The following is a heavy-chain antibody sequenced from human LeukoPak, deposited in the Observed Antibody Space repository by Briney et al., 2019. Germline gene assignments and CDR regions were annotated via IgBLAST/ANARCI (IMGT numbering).Heavy chain of an antibody. CDR1: GFTFDHYA. CDR2: ISTSSSYI. CDR3: ARAAIAAARIYYYMDV. J-gene: IGHJ6*03. D-gene: IGHD6-13*01. Sequence: GRSLRPSCAASGFTFDHYAMHWVRQIPGKGLEWVSFISTSSSYIHNADSVKGRFTISRDNAENSLYLQMNSLRAEDTAVYYCARAAIAAARIYYYMDVWGKGTTVTVSS. V-gene: IGHV3-21*01.